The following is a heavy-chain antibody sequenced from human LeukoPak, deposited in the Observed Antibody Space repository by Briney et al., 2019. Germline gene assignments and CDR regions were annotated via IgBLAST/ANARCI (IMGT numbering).Heavy chain of an antibody. CDR2: ISAYCGNT. CDR3: ASDKQWLVRTTPYYYGLYV. J-gene: IGHJ6*02. V-gene: IGHV1-18*01. D-gene: IGHD6-19*01. Sequence: PSLSVSCKASGYTFTNYGISWVRQTPGQRLEWMGWISAYCGNTNNAEKLKGGVTMTTDTSTSTAYMELRSLRSDDTAVYYCASDKQWLVRTTPYYYGLYVWGQGTRVTVTS. CDR1: GYTFTNYG.